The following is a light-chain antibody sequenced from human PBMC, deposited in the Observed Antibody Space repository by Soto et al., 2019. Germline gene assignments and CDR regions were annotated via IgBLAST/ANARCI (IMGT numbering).Light chain of an antibody. V-gene: IGLV2-14*01. CDR3: SSYTSKSSLI. Sequence: QSALTQPASVSGSPGQPITISCAGTMRDVGAYNLVSWYQQHPGRAPQLIIYEVRNRPSGISFRFSGSKSGNTASLTISGLQAEDEADYYCSSYTSKSSLIFGGGTQVTVL. CDR2: EVR. J-gene: IGLJ2*01. CDR1: MRDVGAYNL.